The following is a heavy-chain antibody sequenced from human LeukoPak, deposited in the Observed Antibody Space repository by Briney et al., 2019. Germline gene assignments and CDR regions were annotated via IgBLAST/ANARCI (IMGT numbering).Heavy chain of an antibody. CDR3: ARAGGSYSSSWPFDY. V-gene: IGHV4-39*07. D-gene: IGHD6-13*01. CDR2: IYYSGST. CDR1: GGSISSYY. J-gene: IGHJ4*02. Sequence: SETLSLTCTVSGGSISSYYWGWIRQPPGKGLEWIGSIYYSGSTYYNPSLKSRVTISVDTSKNQFSLKLSSVTAADTAVYYCARAGGSYSSSWPFDYWGQGTLVTVSS.